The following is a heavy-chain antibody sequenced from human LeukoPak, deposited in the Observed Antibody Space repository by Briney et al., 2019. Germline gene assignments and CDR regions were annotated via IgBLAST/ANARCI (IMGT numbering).Heavy chain of an antibody. Sequence: SETLSLTCTVSGGSTSSYYWSWIRQPAGKGLEWIGRIYTSGSTNYNPSLKSRVTRSVDTSKNQFSLKLSSVTAADTAVYYCASDKPYSSWSRGNWFDPWGQGTLVTVSS. CDR3: ASDKPYSSWSRGNWFDP. CDR1: GGSTSSYY. J-gene: IGHJ5*02. CDR2: IYTSGST. V-gene: IGHV4-4*07. D-gene: IGHD6-13*01.